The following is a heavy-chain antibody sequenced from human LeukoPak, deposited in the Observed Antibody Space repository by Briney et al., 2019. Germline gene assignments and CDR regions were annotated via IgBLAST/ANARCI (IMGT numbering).Heavy chain of an antibody. Sequence: GGSLRLSCAASGFTFSSYGMHWVRQAPGKGLEWVAIISYDGSNKYYPDSVKGRFTISRDDSKNTLYLQMNSLRTEDTAVYYCAKELTRPNRPVAGLNYWGQGTLVTVSS. D-gene: IGHD6-19*01. J-gene: IGHJ4*02. CDR1: GFTFSSYG. CDR3: AKELTRPNRPVAGLNY. V-gene: IGHV3-30*18. CDR2: ISYDGSNK.